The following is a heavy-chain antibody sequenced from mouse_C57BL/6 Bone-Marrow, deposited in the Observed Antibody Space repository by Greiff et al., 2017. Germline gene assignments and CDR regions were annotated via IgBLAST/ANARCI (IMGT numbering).Heavy chain of an antibody. CDR2: INPSTGGT. D-gene: IGHD2-2*01. CDR3: ARRIYYGYAWFAY. J-gene: IGHJ3*01. Sequence: EVQLQQSGPELVKPGASVKISCKASGYSFTGYYMNWVKQSPEKSLEWIGEINPSTGGTTYNQKFKAKATLTVDKSSSTAYMQLKSLTSEDSAVYYCARRIYYGYAWFAYWGQGTLVTVSA. V-gene: IGHV1-42*01. CDR1: GYSFTGYY.